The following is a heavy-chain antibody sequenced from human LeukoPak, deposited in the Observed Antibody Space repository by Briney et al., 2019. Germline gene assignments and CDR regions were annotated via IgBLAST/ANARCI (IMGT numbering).Heavy chain of an antibody. D-gene: IGHD3-3*01. CDR3: ASQHYDFWSGYYPLDY. Sequence: ASVTVSCKASGYTFTSYGISWVRQAPGQGLEWMGWISAYNGNTNYAQKLQGRVTMTTDTSTSTAYMELRSLRSDDTAVYYCASQHYDFWSGYYPLDYWGQGTLVTVSS. J-gene: IGHJ4*02. CDR1: GYTFTSYG. V-gene: IGHV1-18*01. CDR2: ISAYNGNT.